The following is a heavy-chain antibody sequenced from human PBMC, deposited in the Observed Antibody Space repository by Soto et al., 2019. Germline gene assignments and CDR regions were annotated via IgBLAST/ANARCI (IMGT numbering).Heavy chain of an antibody. V-gene: IGHV1-69*02. CDR2: VNPILSLS. Sequence: QVQLVQSGAEVKRPGSSVKVSCKASGDTFNFYSINWVRQAPGLGLEWLGRVNPILSLSNYAQRFQGRVTMTADKSTSTAYMILNGLKSEDTAIYYCATSYGSGYRAFDYWGQGALVTVSS. J-gene: IGHJ4*02. CDR3: ATSYGSGYRAFDY. CDR1: GDTFNFYS. D-gene: IGHD3-10*01.